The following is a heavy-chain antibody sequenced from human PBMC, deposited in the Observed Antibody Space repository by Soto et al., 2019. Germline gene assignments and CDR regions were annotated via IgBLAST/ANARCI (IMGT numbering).Heavy chain of an antibody. V-gene: IGHV3-23*01. CDR1: GFTFSSYA. Sequence: EVQVLESGGGLVQPGGSLRLSCAASGFTFSSYAMTWVRQAPGKGLEYVSSITGSGAGTYYADSVKGRFTISRDNSKNTLDLKLRSLRAEDTAIYCCAKDPNGDSVGAFDSWGQGSLVTVSS. J-gene: IGHJ4*02. CDR2: ITGSGAGT. CDR3: AKDPNGDSVGAFDS. D-gene: IGHD2-21*02.